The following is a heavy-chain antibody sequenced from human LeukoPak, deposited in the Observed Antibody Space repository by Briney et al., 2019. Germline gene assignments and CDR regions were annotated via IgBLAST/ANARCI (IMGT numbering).Heavy chain of an antibody. CDR2: IYHSGST. Sequence: SETLSLTCTVSGGSISSYYWSWIRQPPGKGLEWIGYIYHSGSTYHNPSLKSRVTISVDRSKNQFSLKLSSVTAADTAVYYCARDWYRSAFDIWGQGTMVTVSS. V-gene: IGHV4-59*12. D-gene: IGHD6-13*01. CDR1: GGSISSYY. CDR3: ARDWYRSAFDI. J-gene: IGHJ3*02.